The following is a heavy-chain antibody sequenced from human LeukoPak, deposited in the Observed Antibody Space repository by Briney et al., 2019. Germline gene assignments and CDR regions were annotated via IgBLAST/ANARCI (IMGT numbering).Heavy chain of an antibody. Sequence: SETLSLTCTVSGGSISSRSYYWGWIRQPPGKALEWIGSMYYSGISYYNPSLMSRVTISVDTSKNQFSLKLSSVTAADTAVYYCARLDYYGSGVDYWGQGTLVTVSS. CDR1: GGSISSRSYY. CDR2: MYYSGIS. CDR3: ARLDYYGSGVDY. J-gene: IGHJ4*02. D-gene: IGHD3-10*01. V-gene: IGHV4-39*01.